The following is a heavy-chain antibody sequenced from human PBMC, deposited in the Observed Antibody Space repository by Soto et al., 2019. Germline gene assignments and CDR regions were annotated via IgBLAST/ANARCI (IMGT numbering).Heavy chain of an antibody. Sequence: GGSLRLSCAASGFTFSSYAMSWVRQAPGKGLEWVSAISGSGGSTYYADSVKGRFTISRDNSKNTLYLQMNSLRAEDTAVYYCAKDPGLGYDSSGYYYSYFDYWGQGTLVTVS. CDR3: AKDPGLGYDSSGYYYSYFDY. CDR1: GFTFSSYA. J-gene: IGHJ4*02. CDR2: ISGSGGST. D-gene: IGHD3-22*01. V-gene: IGHV3-23*01.